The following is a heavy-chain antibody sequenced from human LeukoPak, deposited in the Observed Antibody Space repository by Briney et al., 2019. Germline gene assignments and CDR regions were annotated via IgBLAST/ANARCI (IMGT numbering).Heavy chain of an antibody. V-gene: IGHV3-23*01. Sequence: GGSLRLSCAASGFTFSSYAMSWVRQAPGKGLEWVSAISGSGGSIYYADSVKGRFTISRDNSKNTLYLQMNSLRAEDTAVYYCAKAPLYYYDSSGYLDYWGQGTLVTVSS. CDR1: GFTFSSYA. D-gene: IGHD3-22*01. CDR2: ISGSGGSI. J-gene: IGHJ4*02. CDR3: AKAPLYYYDSSGYLDY.